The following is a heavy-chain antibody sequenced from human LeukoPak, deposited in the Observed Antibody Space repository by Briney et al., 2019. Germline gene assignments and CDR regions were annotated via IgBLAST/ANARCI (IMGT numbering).Heavy chain of an antibody. J-gene: IGHJ4*02. D-gene: IGHD3-10*01. CDR3: ARVPMVRGFTWYYFDF. V-gene: IGHV3-53*01. Sequence: GRSLRLSCAATGFTVSRNFMSWVRQAPGKGLEWVSVIYSGGSTYYADSVKGRFTISRDNSKNTLYLQMNTLRAEDTAVYYCARVPMVRGFTWYYFDFWGQGTLVTVSS. CDR1: GFTVSRNF. CDR2: IYSGGST.